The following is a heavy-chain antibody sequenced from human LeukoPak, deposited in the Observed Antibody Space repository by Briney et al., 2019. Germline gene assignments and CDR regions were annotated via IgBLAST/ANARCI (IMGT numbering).Heavy chain of an antibody. CDR1: GFTFSSYG. J-gene: IGHJ5*02. CDR3: ARSYMTRRNNWFDP. CDR2: IWYDGRNK. D-gene: IGHD4-11*01. V-gene: IGHV3-33*03. Sequence: GRSLRLSCAASGFTFSSYGMHWVRQAPGKGLEWVAVIWYDGRNKYYADSVKGRFTISRDNAKNSLYLQMNSLRAEDTAVYYCARSYMTRRNNWFDPWGRKPWSPSPQ.